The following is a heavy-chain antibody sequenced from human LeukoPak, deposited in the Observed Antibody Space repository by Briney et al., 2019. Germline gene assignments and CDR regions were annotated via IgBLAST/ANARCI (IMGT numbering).Heavy chain of an antibody. Sequence: GGSLRLSCSASGFTFRGYEMNWVRQAPGKGLEWISYISGSDSTMYYADSVKGRFTISRDNAKNSLYRQMKSLRAEDTAVYYCARGGSRGSFDYWGQGTLVTVSS. V-gene: IGHV3-48*03. CDR1: GFTFRGYE. J-gene: IGHJ4*02. CDR3: ARGGSRGSFDY. D-gene: IGHD3-10*01. CDR2: ISGSDSTM.